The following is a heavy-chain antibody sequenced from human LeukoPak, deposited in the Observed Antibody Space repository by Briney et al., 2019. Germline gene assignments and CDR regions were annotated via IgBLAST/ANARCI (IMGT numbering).Heavy chain of an antibody. J-gene: IGHJ5*02. CDR1: GYIFTSYW. D-gene: IGHD6-19*01. Sequence: GESLKISCKGSGYIFTSYWIGWVRQMPGKGLEWMGIIYPGDSDTRYSPSFQGQVTISPDKPISTAYLQWSSLKASDTAMYYCARLLIAVAAQGGWFDPWGQGTLVTVSS. CDR2: IYPGDSDT. V-gene: IGHV5-51*04. CDR3: ARLLIAVAAQGGWFDP.